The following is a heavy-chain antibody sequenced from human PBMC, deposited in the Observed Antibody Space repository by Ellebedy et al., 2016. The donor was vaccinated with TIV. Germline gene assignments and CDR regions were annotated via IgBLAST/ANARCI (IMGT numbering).Heavy chain of an antibody. V-gene: IGHV3-74*01. J-gene: IGHJ2*01. Sequence: GESLKISCAASGFTFSRYWMHWVRQAPGKGLVWVSRIKSDGTGISYADSVKGRFTISRDNAKTTLYLQMNSLRAEDTAVYYCARDPDTGAGWYFDLWGRGTLVTVSS. CDR3: ARDPDTGAGWYFDL. D-gene: IGHD1-14*01. CDR1: GFTFSRYW. CDR2: IKSDGTGI.